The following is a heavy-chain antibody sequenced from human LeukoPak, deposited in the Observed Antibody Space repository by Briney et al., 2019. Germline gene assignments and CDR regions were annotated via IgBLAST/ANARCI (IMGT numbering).Heavy chain of an antibody. CDR3: AKYLGSSWSARPHSWFDP. CDR2: ISGSGGST. D-gene: IGHD6-13*01. V-gene: IGHV3-23*01. Sequence: PGGSLRLSCAASGFTFSSYAMSWVRQAPGKGLEWVSAISGSGGSTYYADSVKGRFTISRDNSKNTLYLQMNSLRAEDTAVYYCAKYLGSSWSARPHSWFDPWGQGTLVTVSS. CDR1: GFTFSSYA. J-gene: IGHJ5*02.